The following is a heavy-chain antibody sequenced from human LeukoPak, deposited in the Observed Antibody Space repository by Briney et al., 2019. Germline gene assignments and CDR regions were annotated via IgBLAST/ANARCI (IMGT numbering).Heavy chain of an antibody. CDR1: GGYISSSSYY. D-gene: IGHD3-9*01. J-gene: IGHJ4*02. CDR3: ARGHYDILTILYYFDY. V-gene: IGHV4-39*07. CDR2: INHSGST. Sequence: SETLSLTCTVFGGYISSSSYYWGWIRQPPGKGLEWIGEINHSGSTNYNPSLKSRVTISVDTSKNQFSLKLSSVTAADTAVYYCARGHYDILTILYYFDYWGQGTLVTVSS.